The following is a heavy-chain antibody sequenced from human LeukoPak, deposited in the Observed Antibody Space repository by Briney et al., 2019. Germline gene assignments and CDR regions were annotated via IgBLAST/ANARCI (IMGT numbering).Heavy chain of an antibody. Sequence: PGGSLRLSCAASGFTLSNYWMSWVGQAPGKGLEWVANIKQDGSEKYYVDSVKGRFTISRDNAKNSLYLQMNSLRVEDTAVYYCARDSGATFDYWAQGTLVTVSS. CDR3: ARDSGATFDY. D-gene: IGHD1-26*01. V-gene: IGHV3-7*01. J-gene: IGHJ4*02. CDR2: IKQDGSEK. CDR1: GFTLSNYW.